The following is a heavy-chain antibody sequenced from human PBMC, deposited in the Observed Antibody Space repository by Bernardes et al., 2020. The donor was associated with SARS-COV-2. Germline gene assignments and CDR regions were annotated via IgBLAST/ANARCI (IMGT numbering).Heavy chain of an antibody. J-gene: IGHJ4*02. CDR1: GYSFTSYW. CDR3: ARHSGSALYYGSASLGY. V-gene: IGHV5-10-1*01. CDR2: IYPSDSYT. D-gene: IGHD3-10*01. Sequence: GESLKISCKGSGYSFTSYWISWVRQMPGKGLEWMGRIYPSDSYTNYSPSFQGHVTISADKSISTAYLQWSSLKASDTAMYYCARHSGSALYYGSASLGYWGQGTLVTVSS.